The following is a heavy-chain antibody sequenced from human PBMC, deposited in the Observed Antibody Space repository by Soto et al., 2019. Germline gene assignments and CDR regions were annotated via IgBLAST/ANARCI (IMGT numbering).Heavy chain of an antibody. CDR3: ARVSSSWGLVSYFDY. V-gene: IGHV4-4*02. CDR1: GDSIKTETW. Sequence: SETLSLTCAVSGDSIKTETWWSWLRQLPGTGLEWIGEIKHTGDANANPALRSRVSMSVDRTKNQFFLNLRSVSAADTAVYYCARVSSSWGLVSYFDYWGQGTLVTVSS. J-gene: IGHJ4*02. D-gene: IGHD6-13*01. CDR2: IKHTGDA.